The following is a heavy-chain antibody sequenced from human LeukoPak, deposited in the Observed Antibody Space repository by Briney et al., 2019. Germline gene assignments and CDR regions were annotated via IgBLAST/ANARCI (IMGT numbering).Heavy chain of an antibody. D-gene: IGHD6-13*01. V-gene: IGHV4-34*01. CDR2: INHSGST. Sequence: SETLSLTRAVYGGSFSGYYWSWIRQPPGKGLEWIGEINHSGSTNYNPSLKSRVTISVDTSKHQFSLKLSSVTAADTAVYYCASGEYSSSWFDAFDIWGQGTMVTVSS. J-gene: IGHJ3*02. CDR3: ASGEYSSSWFDAFDI. CDR1: GGSFSGYY.